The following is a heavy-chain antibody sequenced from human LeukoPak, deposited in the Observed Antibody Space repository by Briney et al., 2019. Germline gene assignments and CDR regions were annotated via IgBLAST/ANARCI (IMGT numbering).Heavy chain of an antibody. D-gene: IGHD3-22*01. CDR2: ISPYSGGT. CDR1: GYTFTGYY. Sequence: GASVKVSCKASGYTFTGYYMQWVRQAPGQGLEWMGWISPYSGGTNYAQEFQGRVTMTRDTSISTAYMELSRLTSDDTAVYYCARVASYDSSGPQDYFDYWGQGTLVTVSS. V-gene: IGHV1-2*02. J-gene: IGHJ4*02. CDR3: ARVASYDSSGPQDYFDY.